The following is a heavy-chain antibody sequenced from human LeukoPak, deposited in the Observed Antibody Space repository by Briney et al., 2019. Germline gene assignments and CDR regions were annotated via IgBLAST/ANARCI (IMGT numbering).Heavy chain of an antibody. CDR2: MNPNSGNT. CDR1: GYTLTSYD. D-gene: IGHD3/OR15-3a*01. CDR3: ARALSWTTDSFYYMDV. V-gene: IGHV1-8*01. J-gene: IGHJ6*03. Sequence: ASVKVSCKASGYTLTSYDIKCARPTTGQRHEWMGWMNPNSGNTGYAQKFQGRVTMTKNTSVTTAYMELSSLRSEDTAVYYCARALSWTTDSFYYMDVWGKGTTVTVSS.